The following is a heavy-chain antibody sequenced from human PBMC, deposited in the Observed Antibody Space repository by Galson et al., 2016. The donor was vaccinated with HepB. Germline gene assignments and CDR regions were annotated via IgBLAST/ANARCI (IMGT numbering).Heavy chain of an antibody. J-gene: IGHJ5*01. CDR2: IYYSGST. V-gene: IGHV4-39*01. CDR1: GGSISRSSDY. D-gene: IGHD3-9*01. Sequence: ETLSLTCSVSGGSISRSSDYWGWIRQPPGKGLEWIGTIYYSGSTYYNPSLKSRVTISVDKSKNQFSLKLSSVTAADTAVYYCARHPSNYNILTGYYDSWGQGTLVTVSS. CDR3: ARHPSNYNILTGYYDS.